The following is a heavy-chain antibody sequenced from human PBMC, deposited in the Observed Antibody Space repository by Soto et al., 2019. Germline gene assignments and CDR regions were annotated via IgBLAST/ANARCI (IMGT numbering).Heavy chain of an antibody. CDR1: VGSISGSY. CDR2: VYYTGST. Sequence: SETLSLTCSVSVGSISGSYWSWIRQSPGKGLEWLGYVYYTGSTNYSPSLRSRVSISVDTSKNEFSLRLSSVTAADTAVYFCARSVAVPGAHIDYWGQGTQVTVSS. J-gene: IGHJ4*02. V-gene: IGHV4-59*01. CDR3: ARSVAVPGAHIDY. D-gene: IGHD6-19*01.